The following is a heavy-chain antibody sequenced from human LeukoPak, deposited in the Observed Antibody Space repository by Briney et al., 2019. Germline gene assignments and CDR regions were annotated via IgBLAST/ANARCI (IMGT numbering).Heavy chain of an antibody. V-gene: IGHV3-64*01. CDR1: GFTFSSYA. D-gene: IGHD1-26*01. CDR3: ARAGSGSYYGCFDY. Sequence: GGSLRLSCAASGFTFSSYAMHWVRQAPGKGLEYVSAISSNGGSTYYANSVKGRFTISRDNSKNTLYLQMGSLRAEDMAVYYCARAGSGSYYGCFDYWGQGTLVTVSS. J-gene: IGHJ4*02. CDR2: ISSNGGST.